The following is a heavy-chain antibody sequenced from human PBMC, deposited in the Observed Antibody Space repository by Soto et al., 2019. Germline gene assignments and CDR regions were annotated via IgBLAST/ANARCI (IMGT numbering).Heavy chain of an antibody. V-gene: IGHV3-15*07. CDR2: IKSKTDGGTT. D-gene: IGHD6-19*01. CDR3: TTEFSSGWYVGFDY. CDR1: GFTFSNAW. J-gene: IGHJ4*02. Sequence: GGSLRLSCAASGFTFSNAWMNWVRQAPGKGLEWVGRIKSKTDGGTTDYAAPVKGRFTISRDDSKNTLYLQMNSLKTEDTAVYYCTTEFSSGWYVGFDYWGQGTLVTVSS.